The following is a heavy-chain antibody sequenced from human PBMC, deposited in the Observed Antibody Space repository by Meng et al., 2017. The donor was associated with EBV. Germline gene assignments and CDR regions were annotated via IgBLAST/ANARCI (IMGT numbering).Heavy chain of an antibody. Sequence: QVQLVQSGAEVKKPGASVKVSCKASGYTFTNYDINWVRQATGQGLELIGWMNPNNGNTGYAQKFQGRVTMTRNPSINTAYMELTSLTSEDTAVYYCARGETVAGTWWFDPWGQGTLVTVSS. CDR3: ARGETVAGTWWFDP. CDR1: GYTFTNYD. V-gene: IGHV1-8*01. D-gene: IGHD6-19*01. CDR2: MNPNNGNT. J-gene: IGHJ5*02.